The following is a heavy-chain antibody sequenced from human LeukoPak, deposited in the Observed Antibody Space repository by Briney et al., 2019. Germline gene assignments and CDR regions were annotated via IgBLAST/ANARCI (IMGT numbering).Heavy chain of an antibody. V-gene: IGHV1-18*01. CDR3: ARVPDRLRLGELSLSSYFDY. CDR2: ISAYNGNT. CDR1: GYTFTSYG. D-gene: IGHD3-16*02. J-gene: IGHJ4*02. Sequence: ASVTVSCKASGYTFTSYGISWVRQAPGQGLEWMGWISAYNGNTNYAQKLQGRVTMTTDTSTSTAYMELRSLRSDDTAVYYCARVPDRLRLGELSLSSYFDYWGQGTLVTVSS.